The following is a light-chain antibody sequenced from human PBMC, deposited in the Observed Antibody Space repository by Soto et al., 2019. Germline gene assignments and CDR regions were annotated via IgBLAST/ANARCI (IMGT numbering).Light chain of an antibody. CDR3: QQYGSSIFT. V-gene: IGKV3-20*01. CDR2: GAS. Sequence: EIVLTQSPGTLSLSPGERATLSCRASQSVSSSYLAWYQQKPGQAPRLLIHGASSRATGIPDRFSGSGSGTDFSLTISRLEPEDFAVYYCQQYGSSIFTFGPGTKVYIK. CDR1: QSVSSSY. J-gene: IGKJ3*01.